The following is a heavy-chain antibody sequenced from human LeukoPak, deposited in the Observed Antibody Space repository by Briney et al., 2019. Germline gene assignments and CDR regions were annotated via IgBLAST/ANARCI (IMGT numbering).Heavy chain of an antibody. CDR1: GYAFTSYH. J-gene: IGHJ3*02. Sequence: ASVKVSCKASGYAFTSYHIHWMRQAPGQGLGWMGIIIPSSGSTTYAQKFQGRVTMTRDTSISAAYMELSRLRSDDTAVYYCASHTAMVTFAFDIWGQGTMVTVSS. V-gene: IGHV1-46*01. D-gene: IGHD5-18*01. CDR2: IIPSSGST. CDR3: ASHTAMVTFAFDI.